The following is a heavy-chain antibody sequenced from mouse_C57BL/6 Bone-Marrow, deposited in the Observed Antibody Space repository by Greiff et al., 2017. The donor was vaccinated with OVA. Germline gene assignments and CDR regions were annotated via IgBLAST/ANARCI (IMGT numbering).Heavy chain of an antibody. CDR3: ARDHYDYDGAY. V-gene: IGHV3-6*01. CDR1: GYSITSGYY. J-gene: IGHJ3*01. Sequence: EVKLQESGPGLVKPSQSLSLTCSVTGYSITSGYYWNWIRQFPGNNLEWMGYISYAGSNNYNPSLKNRISITRDTSQNQFFLKLNAVTTEDTATYYCARDHYDYDGAYWGQGTLGTVSA. CDR2: ISYAGSN. D-gene: IGHD2-4*01.